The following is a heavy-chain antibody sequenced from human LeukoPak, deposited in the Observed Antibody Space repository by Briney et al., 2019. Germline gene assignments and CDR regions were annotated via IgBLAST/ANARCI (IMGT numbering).Heavy chain of an antibody. V-gene: IGHV3-43D*04. J-gene: IGHJ4*02. CDR2: ITWDGGKT. D-gene: IGHD3-22*01. CDR3: AREEGYYDSSVREFDY. Sequence: GGSLRLSCAASGCTFEDYALHWVRQFPAKGLEWVSLITWDGGKTFYADSVKGRFTVSRDNAKNSLYLQMNSLRAEDTALYYSAREEGYYDSSVREFDYWGQGTLVTVSS. CDR1: GCTFEDYA.